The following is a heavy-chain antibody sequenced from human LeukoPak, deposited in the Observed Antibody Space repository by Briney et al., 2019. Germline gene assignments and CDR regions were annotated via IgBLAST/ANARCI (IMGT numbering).Heavy chain of an antibody. V-gene: IGHV4-4*07. D-gene: IGHD3-22*01. CDR3: ARDRYYYDSSSYYSAFDT. Sequence: SETLSLTCTVSGGSISSYYWSWIRQPPGRGLEWIGRVFTSGIISGNPNYNPSLNSLGTMSVDTSNNQFSLKLRSVTAADTAVYYCARDRYYYDSSSYYSAFDTWGQGTMVTVSS. CDR2: VFTSGIISGNP. J-gene: IGHJ3*02. CDR1: GGSISSYY.